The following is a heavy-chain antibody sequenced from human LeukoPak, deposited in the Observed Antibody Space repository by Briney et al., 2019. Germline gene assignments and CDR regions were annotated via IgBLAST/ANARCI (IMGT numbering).Heavy chain of an antibody. D-gene: IGHD3-10*01. CDR1: GFTFSSYG. CDR3: AATRVCGGVLLRPNCLYFEN. V-gene: IGHV3-NL1*01. J-gene: IGHJ4*02. Sequence: GGSLRLSCAASGFTFSSYGMHWVRQAPGRGLEWVSGIDYAGGSTNYADSVQGRFTVSRDNSKNTLYLQMHSLRAEDTAIYYCAATRVCGGVLLRPNCLYFENWGLGTLVTVSS. CDR2: IDYAGGST.